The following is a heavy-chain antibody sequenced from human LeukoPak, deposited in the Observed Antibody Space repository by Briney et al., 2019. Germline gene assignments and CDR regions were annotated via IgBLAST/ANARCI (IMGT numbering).Heavy chain of an antibody. Sequence: PGGSLRLSCAASGFTVSSNYMSWVRQAPGKGLEWVSVIYSGGSTYYADSVKGRFTISRHNSKNTLYLQMNSLRAEDTAVYYCARGRSKYQLLKAFDIWGQGAMVTVSS. CDR2: IYSGGST. J-gene: IGHJ3*02. CDR3: ARGRSKYQLLKAFDI. CDR1: GFTVSSNY. D-gene: IGHD2-2*01. V-gene: IGHV3-53*04.